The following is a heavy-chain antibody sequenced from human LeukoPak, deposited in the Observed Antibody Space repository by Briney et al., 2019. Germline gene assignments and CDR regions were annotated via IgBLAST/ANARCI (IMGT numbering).Heavy chain of an antibody. D-gene: IGHD2-8*02. CDR1: GHSISSGSYY. J-gene: IGHJ5*01. CDR3: ARVYCTGGSCFAGWFDS. CDR2: IYTSGST. V-gene: IGHV4-61*02. Sequence: PSQTLSLTCNVSGHSISSGSYYWSWIRQPAEQELEWVVSIYTSGSTNYNPSLENRVTISLDTSKNQCSLKVTSVTAADTAVYYCARVYCTGGSCFAGWFDSWGQGTLVTVSS.